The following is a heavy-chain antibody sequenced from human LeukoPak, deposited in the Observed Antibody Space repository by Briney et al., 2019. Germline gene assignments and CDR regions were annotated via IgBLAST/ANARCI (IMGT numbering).Heavy chain of an antibody. D-gene: IGHD3-10*01. J-gene: IGHJ4*02. CDR3: AREREYYYGSGDY. V-gene: IGHV3-30*03. CDR1: GFTFSSYG. CDR2: ISYDGSNK. Sequence: GGSLRLSCAASGFTFSSYGMHWVRQAPGKGLEWVAVISYDGSNKYYADSVKGRFTISRDNAKNSPYLQMNSLRAEDTAVYYCAREREYYYGSGDYWGQGTLVTVSS.